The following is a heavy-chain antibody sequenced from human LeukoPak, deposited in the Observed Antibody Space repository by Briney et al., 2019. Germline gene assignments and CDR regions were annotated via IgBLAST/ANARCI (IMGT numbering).Heavy chain of an antibody. D-gene: IGHD4-17*01. Sequence: PGGSLRLSCAASGFTFSSYEMTWVRQAPGKGLGWVGFIRSKAYGGTTEYAASVKGRFTISRDDSKSIAYLQMNSLKTEDTAVYYCTRETTAGYWGQGTLVTVSS. CDR3: TRETTAGY. V-gene: IGHV3-49*04. CDR1: GFTFSSYE. J-gene: IGHJ4*02. CDR2: IRSKAYGGTT.